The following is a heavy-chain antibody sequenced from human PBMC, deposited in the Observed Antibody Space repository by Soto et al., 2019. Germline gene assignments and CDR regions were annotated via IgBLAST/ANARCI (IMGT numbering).Heavy chain of an antibody. J-gene: IGHJ3*02. D-gene: IGHD2-15*01. Sequence: PSETLSLTCTVSGGSISSYYWSWIRQPPGKGLEWIGYIYYSGSTNYNPSLKSRVTISVDTSKNQFSLKLSSVTAADTAVYYCAREPLRYCSGGSCYSAGSAFDIWGQGTMVTVSS. CDR3: AREPLRYCSGGSCYSAGSAFDI. CDR2: IYYSGST. V-gene: IGHV4-59*01. CDR1: GGSISSYY.